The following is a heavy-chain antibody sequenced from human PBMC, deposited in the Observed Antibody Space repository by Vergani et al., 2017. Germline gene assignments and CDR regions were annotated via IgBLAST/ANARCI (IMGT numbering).Heavy chain of an antibody. CDR1: GDRVSNKSAG. Sequence: QVQLHQSGPGLVKPSQTLSLTCAISGDRVSNKSAGWNWIRQSPSRGLEWLGRTYFMSKSYNDYAASVKSRMTINSDTSKNLFSLQLQSVTPEDTAVYYCAREDISLTVEGANYMDIWGKGTTVTVSS. CDR2: TYFMSKSYN. D-gene: IGHD3-22*01. CDR3: AREDISLTVEGANYMDI. J-gene: IGHJ6*03. V-gene: IGHV6-1*01.